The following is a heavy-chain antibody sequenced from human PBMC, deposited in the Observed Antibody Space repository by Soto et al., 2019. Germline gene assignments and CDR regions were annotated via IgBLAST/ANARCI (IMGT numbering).Heavy chain of an antibody. J-gene: IGHJ4*02. Sequence: PSETLSLTCTVYGGSFSGYYGSWIRQPPGKGLEWIGEVNHEEGTNYNPSLKSRVTISVDTSKNQLSLKLNSVTAADTAVYYCARVEGSSKKQNDYWGQGTLVTVSS. V-gene: IGHV4-34*01. CDR2: VNHEEGT. CDR1: GGSFSGYY. CDR3: ARVEGSSKKQNDY. D-gene: IGHD6-13*01.